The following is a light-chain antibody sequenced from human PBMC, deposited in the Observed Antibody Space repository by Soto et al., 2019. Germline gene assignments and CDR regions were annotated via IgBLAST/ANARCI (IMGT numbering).Light chain of an antibody. CDR2: HAS. Sequence: IQITQSPSSLSASVGDRVTITCRASQSISSYLNWYQQKPGTAPKLLIYHASTLESGVPSRFSSSGSGTEFTLTISSLQPDDFATYYCQQYHSYPFCQGSKVAIK. V-gene: IGKV1-13*02. CDR1: QSISSY. CDR3: QQYHSYP. J-gene: IGKJ1*01.